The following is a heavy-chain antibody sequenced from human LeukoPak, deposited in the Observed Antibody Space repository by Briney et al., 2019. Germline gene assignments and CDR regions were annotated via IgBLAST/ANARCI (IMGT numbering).Heavy chain of an antibody. J-gene: IGHJ4*02. V-gene: IGHV4-34*01. CDR1: GGSFSGYY. D-gene: IGHD3-16*01. Sequence: PSETLSLTCAIYGGSFSGYYWSWIRQPPGRGLEWIGEINHSGSTNYNPSLKSRVTISVDTSKNQFSLKLSPVTAADTAVYYCASGDQGGNFDYWGQGTLVTVSS. CDR2: INHSGST. CDR3: ASGDQGGNFDY.